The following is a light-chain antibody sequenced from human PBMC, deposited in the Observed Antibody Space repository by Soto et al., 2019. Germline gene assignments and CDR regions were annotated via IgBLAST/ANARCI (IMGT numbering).Light chain of an antibody. Sequence: DIQMTQSPSSASASVGDRVTITCRASQGISSWLAWYQQKPGRAPKLLIYTASTLQSGVPSRVSGSGSWTDFSVTFTGLQPEDSGTDYCQQADSFPLTFGGGTKVDIK. CDR3: QQADSFPLT. CDR1: QGISSW. V-gene: IGKV1-12*01. CDR2: TAS. J-gene: IGKJ4*01.